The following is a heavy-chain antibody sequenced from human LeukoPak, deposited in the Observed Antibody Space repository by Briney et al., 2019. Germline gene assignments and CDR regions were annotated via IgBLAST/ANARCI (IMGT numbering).Heavy chain of an antibody. V-gene: IGHV3-66*01. CDR1: GFTVSSNY. J-gene: IGHJ3*02. CDR2: IYSGGST. Sequence: GGSLRLSCAASGFTVSSNYMSWVRQAPGKGLEWVSVIYSGGSTYYADSVKGRFTISRDNSKNTLYLQMNSLRAEDTAVYYCASERFGELSLNNDAFDIWGQGTMVTVSS. D-gene: IGHD3-10*01. CDR3: ASERFGELSLNNDAFDI.